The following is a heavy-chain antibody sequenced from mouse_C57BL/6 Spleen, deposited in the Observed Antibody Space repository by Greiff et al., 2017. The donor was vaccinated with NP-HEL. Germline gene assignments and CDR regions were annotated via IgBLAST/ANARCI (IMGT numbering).Heavy chain of an antibody. J-gene: IGHJ1*03. CDR3: ARADYGSSPYWYFDV. D-gene: IGHD1-1*01. Sequence: EVQWVESEGGLVQPGSSMKLSCTASGFTFSDYYMAWVRQVPEKGLEWVANINYDGSSTYYLDSLKSRFIISRDNAKNILYLQMSSLKSEDTATYYCARADYGSSPYWYFDVWGTGTTVTVSS. CDR1: GFTFSDYY. V-gene: IGHV5-16*01. CDR2: INYDGSST.